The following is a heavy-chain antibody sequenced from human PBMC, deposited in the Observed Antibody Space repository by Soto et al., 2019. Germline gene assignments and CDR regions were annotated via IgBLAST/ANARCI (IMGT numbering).Heavy chain of an antibody. CDR3: ARDQLEGNWFDP. Sequence: QLQLQESGSGLVRPSQTLSLTCTVSGGSIRSGGYSWNWIRQPPGKGLEWIGYIYHSGSTLYNPSLQWRLXTXVXXSKNQFSLKLTSVTAADTAVYYCARDQLEGNWFDPWGQGTLVTVSS. J-gene: IGHJ5*02. CDR1: GGSIRSGGYS. CDR2: IYHSGST. V-gene: IGHV4-30-2*01. D-gene: IGHD1-1*01.